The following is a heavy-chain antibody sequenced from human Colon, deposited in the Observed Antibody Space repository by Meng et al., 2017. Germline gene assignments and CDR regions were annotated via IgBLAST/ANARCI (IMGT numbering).Heavy chain of an antibody. D-gene: IGHD6-19*01. V-gene: IGHV4-4*02. CDR3: ARHGGWHFDY. CDR2: IYLSGSP. Sequence: ELQGSCPGLVVPSGTLSPTCAVSGGAISSSNYWSWVRQPPGKGLGWIGQIYLSGSPSYNPSLESRVTISVDKSKNQLSLRLTSVTAADTAIYYCARHGGWHFDYWGQGTLVTVSS. CDR1: GGAISSSNY. J-gene: IGHJ4*02.